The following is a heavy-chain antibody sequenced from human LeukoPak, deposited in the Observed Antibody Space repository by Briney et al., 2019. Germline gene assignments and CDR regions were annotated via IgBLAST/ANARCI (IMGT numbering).Heavy chain of an antibody. CDR2: ISSSGSTI. Sequence: KPGGSLRLSCAASGFTFSDYYMSWIRQAPGKGLEWVSYISSSGSTIYYADSVKGRFTISRDNAKNSLDLQMNSLRAEDTAVYYCATSYSYGQPEFDYWGQGTLVTVSS. CDR1: GFTFSDYY. J-gene: IGHJ4*02. V-gene: IGHV3-11*01. D-gene: IGHD5-18*01. CDR3: ATSYSYGQPEFDY.